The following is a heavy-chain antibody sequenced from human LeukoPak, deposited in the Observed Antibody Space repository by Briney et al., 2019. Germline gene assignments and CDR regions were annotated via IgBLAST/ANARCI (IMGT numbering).Heavy chain of an antibody. CDR1: GGTFSSYA. Sequence: SVKVSCKASGGTFSSYAISWVRQAPGQGLEWMGGIIPIFGTANYAQKFQGRVTITADESTSTAYMELSSLRPEDTAVYYCARSTMIVVVITSTTETSFDYWGQGTLVTVSS. J-gene: IGHJ4*02. D-gene: IGHD3-22*01. CDR2: IIPIFGTA. V-gene: IGHV1-69*01. CDR3: ARSTMIVVVITSTTETSFDY.